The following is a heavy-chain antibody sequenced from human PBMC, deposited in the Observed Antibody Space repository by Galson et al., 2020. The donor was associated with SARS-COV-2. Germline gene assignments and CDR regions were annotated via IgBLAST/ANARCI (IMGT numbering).Heavy chain of an antibody. J-gene: IGHJ5*02. CDR3: SKARVLFGLVEVNDWFDA. V-gene: IGHV3-30*18. CDR2: ISYDGSVH. D-gene: IGHD1-1*01. CDR1: GLRFNNYG. Sequence: GESLKIPCAASGLRFNNYGLHWLRQAPGEGLEWLGVISYDGSVHHYLDSLQGPFPISRDSSQNTLYLQMNSLTGEDTAVYYCSKARVLFGLVEVNDWFDAWGQGALVTVSA.